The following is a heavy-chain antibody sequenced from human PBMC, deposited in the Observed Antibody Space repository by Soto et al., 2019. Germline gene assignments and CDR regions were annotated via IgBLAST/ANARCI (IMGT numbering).Heavy chain of an antibody. CDR3: ARAVVVAATHYYYYYMDV. J-gene: IGHJ6*03. V-gene: IGHV4-34*01. Sequence: SETLSLTCAVYGGSFSGYYWSWIRQPPGKGLEWIGEINHSGSTNYNPSLKSRVTISVDTSKNQFSLKLSSVTAADTAVYYCARAVVVAATHYYYYYMDVWGKGTTVTVSS. CDR1: GGSFSGYY. D-gene: IGHD2-15*01. CDR2: INHSGST.